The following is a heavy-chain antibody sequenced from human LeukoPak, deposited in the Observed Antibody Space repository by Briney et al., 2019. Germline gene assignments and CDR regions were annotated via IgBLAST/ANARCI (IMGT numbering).Heavy chain of an antibody. CDR2: ISAYNGNT. D-gene: IGHD3-3*01. V-gene: IGHV1-18*01. CDR1: GYTFTSYG. Sequence: ASVKVSCKASGYTFTSYGISWVRQAPGQGLEWMGWISAYNGNTNYAQKLQGRVTMTTDTSTSTAYMELRSLRSDDTAVYYCARRVDFWSGSYYYGMDAWGQGTTVTVSS. CDR3: ARRVDFWSGSYYYGMDA. J-gene: IGHJ6*02.